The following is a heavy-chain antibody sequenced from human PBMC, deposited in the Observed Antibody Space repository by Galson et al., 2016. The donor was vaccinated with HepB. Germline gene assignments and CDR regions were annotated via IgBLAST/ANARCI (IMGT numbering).Heavy chain of an antibody. Sequence: SLRLSCAASGFTFGSFTMTWVRQAPGKGLEWVSIISSTSKYINYADSVKGRFTVSRDNAKSSVSLQMNSLRAEDTAVYYCAKAGTVAAAEYWGQGTLVTVSS. J-gene: IGHJ4*02. CDR3: AKAGTVAAAEY. CDR1: GFTFGSFT. D-gene: IGHD6-19*01. CDR2: ISSTSKYI. V-gene: IGHV3-21*01.